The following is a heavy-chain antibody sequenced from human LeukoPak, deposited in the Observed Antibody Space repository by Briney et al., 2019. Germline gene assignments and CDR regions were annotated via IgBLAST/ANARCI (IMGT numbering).Heavy chain of an antibody. CDR1: GFTFGTYT. Sequence: GGSLRLSCAASGFTFGTYTMNWVRQAPGKGLEWVSSISSSSSYIAYSDSVKGRFTISRDNAKNSLYLQMNSLRAEDTALYYCARGLYYYDSSGYYYLGYWGQGTLVTVSS. V-gene: IGHV3-21*04. J-gene: IGHJ4*02. D-gene: IGHD3-22*01. CDR3: ARGLYYYDSSGYYYLGY. CDR2: ISSSSSYI.